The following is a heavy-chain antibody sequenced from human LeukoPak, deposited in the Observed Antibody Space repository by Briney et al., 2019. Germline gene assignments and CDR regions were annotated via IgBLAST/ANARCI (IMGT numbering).Heavy chain of an antibody. Sequence: GGSLRLSCAASGFTFNTYWMHWVRQVPGKGPVWVSRINPDGSVTWDADSVRGRFIISRDDAKNTLYLQMNSLRAEDTALYYCAREAPAYGERYFVSWGQGTLVTVSS. CDR1: GFTFNTYW. V-gene: IGHV3-74*01. J-gene: IGHJ4*02. D-gene: IGHD2-21*01. CDR3: AREAPAYGERYFVS. CDR2: INPDGSVT.